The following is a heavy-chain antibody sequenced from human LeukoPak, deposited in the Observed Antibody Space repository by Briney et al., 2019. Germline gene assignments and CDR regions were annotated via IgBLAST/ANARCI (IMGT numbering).Heavy chain of an antibody. V-gene: IGHV3-30*18. J-gene: IGHJ4*02. D-gene: IGHD6-13*01. Sequence: PGGSLRLSCATSGFTFSNYGMHWVRQAPGKGLEWVAVVSYEGKCQYYADSVRGRFTISRDNSKNTLYLQMNSLRGEDAAVYYCAKEGTAQISTWYDYWGQGTLVTVSS. CDR3: AKEGTAQISTWYDY. CDR1: GFTFSNYG. CDR2: VSYEGKCQ.